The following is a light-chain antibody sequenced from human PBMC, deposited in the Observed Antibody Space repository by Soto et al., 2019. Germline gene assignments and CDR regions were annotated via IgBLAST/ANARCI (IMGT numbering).Light chain of an antibody. CDR3: QQSYSRPRT. J-gene: IGKJ1*01. Sequence: DIQMTQSPSTLSASVGDRVTLTCRASQSISTYLNWYQQKPGKAPDLLIYTASNLESGVQSRFSGSGSGTDFTLTIRSLQPEDFATYFCQQSYSRPRTFGQGTKVDIK. V-gene: IGKV1-39*01. CDR2: TAS. CDR1: QSISTY.